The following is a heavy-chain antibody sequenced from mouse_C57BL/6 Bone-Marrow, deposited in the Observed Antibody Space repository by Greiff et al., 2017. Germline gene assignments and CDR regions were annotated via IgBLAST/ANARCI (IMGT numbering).Heavy chain of an antibody. CDR3: ARKEIGAMDY. J-gene: IGHJ4*01. Sequence: QVQLQQSGAELARPGASVTLSCKASGYTFTSYGISWVKQRTGQGLEWIGEIYPRSGNTYYNEKFKGKATLTADKSSSTAYMELRSLTSEDSAVYFCARKEIGAMDYWGQGTSVTVSS. V-gene: IGHV1-81*01. CDR1: GYTFTSYG. CDR2: IYPRSGNT.